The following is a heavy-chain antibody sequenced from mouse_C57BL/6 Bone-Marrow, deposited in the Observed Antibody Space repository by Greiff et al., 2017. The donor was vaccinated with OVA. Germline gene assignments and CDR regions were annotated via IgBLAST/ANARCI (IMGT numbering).Heavy chain of an antibody. Sequence: DVMLVESGGGLVKPGGSLKLSCAASGFTFSDYGMHWVRQAPEKGLEWVAYISSGSSTIYYADTVKGRFTISRDNAKNTLFLQMTSLRSEDTAMYYCASLYYYGSSYVWFAYWGQGTLVTVSA. CDR2: ISSGSSTI. D-gene: IGHD1-1*01. V-gene: IGHV5-17*01. CDR3: ASLYYYGSSYVWFAY. CDR1: GFTFSDYG. J-gene: IGHJ3*01.